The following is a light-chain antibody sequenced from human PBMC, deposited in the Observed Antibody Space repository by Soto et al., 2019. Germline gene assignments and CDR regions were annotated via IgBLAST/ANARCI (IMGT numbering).Light chain of an antibody. CDR2: EVN. V-gene: IGLV2-23*02. J-gene: IGLJ1*01. Sequence: QSALTQPASVSGSPGQSITISCTGTNSDVGSYNLVSWYQQQPGKAPKLIIYEVNKRPSGVPDRFSGSKSGNTGSKTISGLQAEDEADYFCCSYPASATYVFETGTKLTVL. CDR3: CSYPASATYV. CDR1: NSDVGSYNL.